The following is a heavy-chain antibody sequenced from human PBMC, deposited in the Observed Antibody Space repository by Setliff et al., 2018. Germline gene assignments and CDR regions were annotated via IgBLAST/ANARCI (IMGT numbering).Heavy chain of an antibody. J-gene: IGHJ4*02. Sequence: SETLSLTCAVYGGSFSGYYWSWIRQPPGKRLEWIGSIYYSGSTYYNPSLKSRVTISVDTSKNQFSLKVSSVTAADTAVYYCARSFSRREKFLLDYWGQGALVTVSS. V-gene: IGHV4-34*01. CDR2: IYYSGST. CDR3: ARSFSRREKFLLDY. CDR1: GGSFSGYY.